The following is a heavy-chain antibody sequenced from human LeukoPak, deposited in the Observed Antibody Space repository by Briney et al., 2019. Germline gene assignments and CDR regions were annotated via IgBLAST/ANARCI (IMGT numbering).Heavy chain of an antibody. CDR3: AKGYSGYELSGYFDY. D-gene: IGHD5-12*01. J-gene: IGHJ4*02. CDR2: ISGSGGST. CDR1: GFTFGSCW. Sequence: HSGGSLRLSCAASGFTFGSCWMNWVRQAPGKGLEWASAISGSGGSTYYADSVKGRFTISRDNSKNTLYLQMNSLRAEDTAVYYCAKGYSGYELSGYFDYWGQGTLVTVSS. V-gene: IGHV3-23*01.